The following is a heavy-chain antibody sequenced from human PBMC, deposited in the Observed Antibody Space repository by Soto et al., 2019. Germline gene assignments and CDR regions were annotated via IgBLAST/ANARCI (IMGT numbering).Heavy chain of an antibody. CDR1: GGSISSYY. Sequence: PSETLSLTCTASGGSISSYYWSWIRQPAGKGLEWIGRIYTSGSTNYNPSLKSRVTMSVDTSKNQFSLKLSSVTAADTAVYYCARDPKRCSGGSCYLDPWGQGTLVTVSS. D-gene: IGHD2-15*01. J-gene: IGHJ5*02. CDR3: ARDPKRCSGGSCYLDP. CDR2: IYTSGST. V-gene: IGHV4-4*07.